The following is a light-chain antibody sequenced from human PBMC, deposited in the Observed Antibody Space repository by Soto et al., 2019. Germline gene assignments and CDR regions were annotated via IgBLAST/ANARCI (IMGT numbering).Light chain of an antibody. V-gene: IGLV2-14*01. CDR3: TSYTCSGNDV. Sequence: QSALTQPASVSGSPGQSIAISCTGTSSDVGAYDYVSWYQQHPGKAPKLMIYDVSNRPSGVSNRFSGSKSGNTASLTISGLQAEDEADYYCTSYTCSGNDVFGTGTKLTVL. J-gene: IGLJ1*01. CDR1: SSDVGAYDY. CDR2: DVS.